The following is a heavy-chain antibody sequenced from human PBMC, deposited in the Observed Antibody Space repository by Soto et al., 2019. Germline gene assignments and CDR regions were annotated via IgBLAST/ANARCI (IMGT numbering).Heavy chain of an antibody. CDR1: GFIFRNYW. CDR3: ARQSYDSHVDA. D-gene: IGHD1-1*01. Sequence: EVKLVESGGGLVQPGGSLRLSCTGSGFIFRNYWMYWVRQAPGKGPVWVAHTNIDGTATSLADSVKGRFTVYRDNAKDMRYLQLTSLRADDTAVYYWARQSYDSHVDAWGQGTRVIVSS. J-gene: IGHJ5*02. V-gene: IGHV3-74*01. CDR2: TNIDGTAT.